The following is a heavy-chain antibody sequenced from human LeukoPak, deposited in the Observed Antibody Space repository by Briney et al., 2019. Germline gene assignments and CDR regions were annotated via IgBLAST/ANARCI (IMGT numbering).Heavy chain of an antibody. Sequence: ASVKVSCKASGYTFTSYDINWVRQATGQGLEWMGWMNHNSGNTGYAQKFQGRVTMTRNTSISTAYMELSSLRSEDTAVYYCARGRRRGVYYYMDVWGKGTTVTVSS. CDR3: ARGRRRGVYYYMDV. V-gene: IGHV1-8*01. CDR1: GYTFTSYD. CDR2: MNHNSGNT. J-gene: IGHJ6*03.